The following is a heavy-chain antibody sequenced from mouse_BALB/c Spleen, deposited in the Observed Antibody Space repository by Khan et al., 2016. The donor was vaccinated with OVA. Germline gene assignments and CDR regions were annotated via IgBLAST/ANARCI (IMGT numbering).Heavy chain of an antibody. J-gene: IGHJ3*01. V-gene: IGHV1-7*01. D-gene: IGHD1-1*01. CDR1: GYTFTSYW. CDR2: INPSTGYS. Sequence: VQLQESGAELAKPGASVKMSCKASGYTFTSYWMHWVKQRPGQGLEWIGYINPSTGYSEFNQKFKDKATLTADKSSSTAYMQLSSLTSDDSAVYYCAYHGSTSAWFAYWGQGTLVTVSA. CDR3: AYHGSTSAWFAY.